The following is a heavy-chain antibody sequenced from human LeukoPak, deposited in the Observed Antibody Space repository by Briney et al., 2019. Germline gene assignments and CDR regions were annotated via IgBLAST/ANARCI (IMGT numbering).Heavy chain of an antibody. CDR3: ARDPVGYCSSTSCYL. CDR2: IYYRGST. V-gene: IGHV4-39*02. Sequence: KTSETLSLTCIVAGGSVSSSSQYWGWIRQPPGRGLEWIGSIYYRGSTYYNPSLKSRVTISIDTSKSQFSLRLSSVTAADTAVYYCARDPVGYCSSTSCYLWGQGTLVTVSS. CDR1: GGSVSSSSQY. D-gene: IGHD2-2*01. J-gene: IGHJ4*02.